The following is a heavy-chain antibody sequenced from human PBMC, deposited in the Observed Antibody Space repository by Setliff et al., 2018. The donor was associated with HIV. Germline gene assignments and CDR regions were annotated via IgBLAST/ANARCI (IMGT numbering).Heavy chain of an antibody. Sequence: ASVKVSCKASGYTFTDNYLHWVRQAPGQGLEWMGFINPRSGSTTYSQKFQGRVTTTMDTSTNTVYMDLSSLGSDDTAVYYCARDRPHNWFDPWGQGTLVTVSS. CDR3: ARDRPHNWFDP. V-gene: IGHV1-46*01. CDR2: INPRSGST. CDR1: GYTFTDNY. J-gene: IGHJ5*02.